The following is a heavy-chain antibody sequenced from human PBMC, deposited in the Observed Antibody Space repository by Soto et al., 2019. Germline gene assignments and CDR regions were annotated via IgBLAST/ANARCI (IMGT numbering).Heavy chain of an antibody. D-gene: IGHD3-16*01. J-gene: IGHJ4*02. V-gene: IGHV2-5*01. CDR2: IYWNDDK. Sequence: QITLKESGPTLVEPTQTLTLTCTYSGFSLRTTGVGVGWIRQPPGKALEWLGIIYWNDDKRYGPSLKNRFTLPSDISKSQVVLTMTNMDPVDTATYYCAHTWGLPFAYWGQGTLVIVSS. CDR1: GFSLRTTGVG. CDR3: AHTWGLPFAY.